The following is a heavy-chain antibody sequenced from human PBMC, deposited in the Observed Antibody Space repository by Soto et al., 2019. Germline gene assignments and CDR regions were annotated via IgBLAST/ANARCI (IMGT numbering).Heavy chain of an antibody. CDR2: IYYSGST. J-gene: IGHJ4*02. V-gene: IGHV4-39*01. Sequence: SETLSLTCTVSGGSISSSSYYWGWIRQPPGKGLEWIGSIYYSGSTYYNPSLKSRVTISVDTSKNQFSLKLSSVTAADTAVYYCARRTGSFDYWGQGTLVTVSS. CDR1: GGSISSSSYY. CDR3: ARRTGSFDY.